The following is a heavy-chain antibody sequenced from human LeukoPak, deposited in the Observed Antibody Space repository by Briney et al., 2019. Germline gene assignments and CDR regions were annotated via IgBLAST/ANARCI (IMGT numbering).Heavy chain of an antibody. CDR1: GGSISSSSYY. CDR2: IYYSGST. CDR3: ARLIYDSSGYYLLLTAFDI. Sequence: SETLSLTCTVSGGSISSSSYYWGWIRQPPGKGLEWIGSIYYSGSTYYNPSLKSRVTISVDTSKNQFPLKLSSVTAADTAVYYCARLIYDSSGYYLLLTAFDIWGQGTMVTVSS. J-gene: IGHJ3*02. V-gene: IGHV4-39*01. D-gene: IGHD3-22*01.